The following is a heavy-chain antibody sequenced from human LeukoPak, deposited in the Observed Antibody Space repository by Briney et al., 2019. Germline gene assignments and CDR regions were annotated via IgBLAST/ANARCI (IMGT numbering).Heavy chain of an antibody. J-gene: IGHJ4*02. CDR1: GFTFSSYA. Sequence: GGSLRLPCAASGFTFSSYAMSWVRQAPGKGLEWVSAISGSGGSTYYADSMKGRFTISRDNSKNTLYLQMNSLRAEDTAVYYCAKDRNYYDSSGYLYGSQGTLVTVSS. D-gene: IGHD3-22*01. CDR2: ISGSGGST. CDR3: AKDRNYYDSSGYLY. V-gene: IGHV3-23*01.